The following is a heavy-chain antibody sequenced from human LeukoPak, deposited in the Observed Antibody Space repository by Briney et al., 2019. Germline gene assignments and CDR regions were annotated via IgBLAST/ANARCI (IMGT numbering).Heavy chain of an antibody. D-gene: IGHD5-18*01. CDR3: ARGYSYGYGYYYGMDV. J-gene: IGHJ6*02. V-gene: IGHV1-8*02. CDR1: GYTFTSFD. Sequence: ASVKVSCKASGYTFTSFDIYWVRQATGQGLEWMGWMSPYSGNAGYAQKFQGRVTMTRNTSISTAYMELSSLRSEDTAVYYCARGYSYGYGYYYGMDVWGQGTTVTVSS. CDR2: MSPYSGNA.